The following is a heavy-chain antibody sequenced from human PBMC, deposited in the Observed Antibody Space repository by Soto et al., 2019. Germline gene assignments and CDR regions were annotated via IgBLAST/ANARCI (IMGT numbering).Heavy chain of an antibody. CDR2: IIPIFGTA. CDR3: ARSKDSSGYYASEYFPH. J-gene: IGHJ1*01. Sequence: QVQLVQSGAEVKKPGSSVKVSCKASGGTFSSYAISWVRQAPGQGLEWMGGIIPIFGTANYAQKFQGRVTITADESTSTDFMELSSLRSEDTAVYYCARSKDSSGYYASEYFPHWGQGTLVTVSS. CDR1: GGTFSSYA. V-gene: IGHV1-69*12. D-gene: IGHD3-22*01.